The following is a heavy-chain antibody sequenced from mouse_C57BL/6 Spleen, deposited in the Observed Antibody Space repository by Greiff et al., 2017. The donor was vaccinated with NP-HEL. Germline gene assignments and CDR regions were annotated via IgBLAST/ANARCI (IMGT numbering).Heavy chain of an antibody. Sequence: EVKLMESGGGLVKPGGSLKLSCAASGFTFSSYAMSWVRQTPEKRLEWVATISDGGSYTYYPDNVKGRFTISRDNAKNNLYLQMSHLKSEDTAMYYCARDSLYGSSYVGYFDVWGTGTTVTVSS. CDR1: GFTFSSYA. CDR3: ARDSLYGSSYVGYFDV. CDR2: ISDGGSYT. D-gene: IGHD1-1*01. V-gene: IGHV5-4*01. J-gene: IGHJ1*03.